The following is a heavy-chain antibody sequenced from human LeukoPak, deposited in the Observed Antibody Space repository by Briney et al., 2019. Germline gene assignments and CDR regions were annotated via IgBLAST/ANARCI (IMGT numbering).Heavy chain of an antibody. J-gene: IGHJ5*02. Sequence: SETLSLTCTVSGGSISSSSYYWGWIRQPPGKGLEWIGSVYYSGSTYYNPSLKSRVTISVDTSKNQFSLKLSSVTAADTAVYYCARHLYGLLWFGELLTWFDPWGQGTLVTVSS. V-gene: IGHV4-39*01. CDR2: VYYSGST. CDR3: ARHLYGLLWFGELLTWFDP. CDR1: GGSISSSSYY. D-gene: IGHD3-10*01.